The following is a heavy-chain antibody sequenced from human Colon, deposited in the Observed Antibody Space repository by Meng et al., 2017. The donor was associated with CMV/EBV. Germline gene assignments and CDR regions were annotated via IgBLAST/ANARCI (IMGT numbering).Heavy chain of an antibody. J-gene: IGHJ6*02. CDR1: GFIFNNYE. CDR2: ISRRGVTI. V-gene: IGHV3-48*03. CDR3: ARDDSSLPAYYYGMDV. D-gene: IGHD3-22*01. Sequence: GSLRLSCTASGFIFNNYEMNWVRQAPGKGLEWVSHISRRGVTIYYADSVKGRFTISRDNAENSLYLQMNSLRAEDTAVYYCARDDSSLPAYYYGMDVWGQGTTVTVSS.